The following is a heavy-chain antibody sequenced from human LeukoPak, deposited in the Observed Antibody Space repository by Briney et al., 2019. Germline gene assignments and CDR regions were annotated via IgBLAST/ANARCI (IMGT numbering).Heavy chain of an antibody. CDR3: ARLGVLRGWYSD. Sequence: GGSLRLSCAASGFTFSNHWMHWVRHAPGKGLVWVSRINNDGSSTVYVDSVKGRFTISRDNAKNTLDLQMNSLRAEDTAVYYCARLGVLRGWYSDWGQGTLVTVSS. CDR2: INNDGSST. V-gene: IGHV3-74*01. CDR1: GFTFSNHW. D-gene: IGHD6-19*01. J-gene: IGHJ4*02.